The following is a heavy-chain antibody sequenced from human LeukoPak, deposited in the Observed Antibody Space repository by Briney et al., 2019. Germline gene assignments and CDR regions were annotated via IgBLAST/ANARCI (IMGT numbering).Heavy chain of an antibody. Sequence: GGSLRLSCAASGFTFSNYAMSWVRQAPGKGLEWVSVISGSGAKPYYADSVKGRFTISRDNSRNTLYLQMNSLRAEDTAVYFCARDLSSNSAWDYWGQGTLVPVSS. D-gene: IGHD1-26*01. CDR3: ARDLSSNSAWDY. CDR1: GFTFSNYA. V-gene: IGHV3-23*01. J-gene: IGHJ4*02. CDR2: ISGSGAKP.